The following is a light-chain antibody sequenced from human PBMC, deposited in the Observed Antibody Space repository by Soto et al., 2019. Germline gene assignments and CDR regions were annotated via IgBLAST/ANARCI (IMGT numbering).Light chain of an antibody. CDR1: RSNIGGDYE. J-gene: IGLJ1*01. Sequence: QSVLTQPPSVSGAPGQRVIISCTGVRSNIGGDYEVHWYQQLPGTAPKLLIYGNTNRPSGVPDRFSGSKSGSSASLAITGLQAEDEAEYYCQSYDNTLKGCVFGTGTKVTVL. V-gene: IGLV1-40*01. CDR2: GNT. CDR3: QSYDNTLKGCV.